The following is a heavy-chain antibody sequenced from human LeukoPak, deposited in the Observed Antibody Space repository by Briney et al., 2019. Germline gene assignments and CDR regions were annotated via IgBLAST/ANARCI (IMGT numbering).Heavy chain of an antibody. J-gene: IGHJ6*02. CDR1: GFTFSSYA. D-gene: IGHD6-6*01. CDR3: ARDPEYSSLGRGYYYYGMDV. Sequence: PGGSLRLSCAASGFTFSSYAMHWVRQAPGKGLEWVAVISYDGSNKYYADSVKGRFTISRDNSKNTLYLQMNSLRAEDTAVYYCARDPEYSSLGRGYYYYGMDVWGQGTTVTVSS. V-gene: IGHV3-30-3*01. CDR2: ISYDGSNK.